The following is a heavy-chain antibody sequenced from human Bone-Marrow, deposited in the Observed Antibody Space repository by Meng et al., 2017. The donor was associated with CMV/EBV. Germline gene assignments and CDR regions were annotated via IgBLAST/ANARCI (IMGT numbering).Heavy chain of an antibody. CDR1: GFTFSSYW. D-gene: IGHD3-9*01. J-gene: IGHJ6*02. V-gene: IGHV3-48*04. CDR3: ETNYDIYYDYSMDI. CDR2: ISSSGSTR. Sequence: GGSLRLSCAASGFTFSSYWMSWVRQAPGKGLEWVSYISSSGSTRYYEDSVKGRFTISRDNAKNSLYRQMNSLRAEDTAVYDCETNYDIYYDYSMDIWGQGTTVTVAS.